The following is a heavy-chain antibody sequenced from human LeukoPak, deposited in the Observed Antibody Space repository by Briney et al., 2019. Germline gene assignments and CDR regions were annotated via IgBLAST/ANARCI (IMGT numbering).Heavy chain of an antibody. J-gene: IGHJ4*02. V-gene: IGHV3-66*01. CDR1: GFTFSSYA. Sequence: PGGSLRLSCAASGFTFSSYAMSWVRQAPGKGLEWVSVIYSGGSTYYADSVKGRFTISRDNAKNTLYLQMNSLRAEDTAVYYCARAYDDYYDSSGYQNWGQGTLVTVSS. CDR2: IYSGGST. D-gene: IGHD3-22*01. CDR3: ARAYDDYYDSSGYQN.